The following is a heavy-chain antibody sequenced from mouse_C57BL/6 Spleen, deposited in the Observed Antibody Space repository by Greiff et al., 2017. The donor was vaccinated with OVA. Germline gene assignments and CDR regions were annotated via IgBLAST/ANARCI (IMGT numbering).Heavy chain of an antibody. J-gene: IGHJ2*01. V-gene: IGHV1-64*01. CDR3: ARSYYGSSYGYFDY. D-gene: IGHD1-1*01. Sequence: QVQLQQPGAELVKPGASVKLSCKASGYTFTSYWMHWVKQRPGQGLEWIGMIHPNSGSTNYNEKFKSKATLTVDKSSSTAYMQLSSLTSEDAAVYDCARSYYGSSYGYFDYWGQGTTLTVSS. CDR1: GYTFTSYW. CDR2: IHPNSGST.